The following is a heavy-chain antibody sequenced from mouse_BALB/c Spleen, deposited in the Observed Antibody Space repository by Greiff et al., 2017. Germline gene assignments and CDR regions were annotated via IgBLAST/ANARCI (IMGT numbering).Heavy chain of an antibody. D-gene: IGHD2-1*01. CDR2: IHPGSGGT. J-gene: IGHJ3*01. CDR1: GYTFTDYE. CDR3: ARTGDGNYGGWFAY. Sequence: VQLQQSGAELVRPGASVKLSCKALGYTFTDYEMHWVKQTPVHGLEWIGAIHPGSGGTAYNQKFKGKATLTADKSSSTAYMELSSLTSEDSAVYFCARTGDGNYGGWFAYWGQGTLVTVSA. V-gene: IGHV1-15*01.